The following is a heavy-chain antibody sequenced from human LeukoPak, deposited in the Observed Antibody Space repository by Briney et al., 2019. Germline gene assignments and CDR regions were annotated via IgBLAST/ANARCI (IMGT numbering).Heavy chain of an antibody. CDR2: INPSGGST. J-gene: IGHJ4*02. Sequence: ASVKVSCKASGYTFTSYYMHWVRQAPGQGLEWMGIINPSGGSTSYAQKFQGRVTMTRDTSTSTVYMELSSLRSEDTAEYYCARTPEGTYLFDYWGQGTLVTVSS. CDR3: ARTPEGTYLFDY. D-gene: IGHD1-14*01. CDR1: GYTFTSYY. V-gene: IGHV1-46*01.